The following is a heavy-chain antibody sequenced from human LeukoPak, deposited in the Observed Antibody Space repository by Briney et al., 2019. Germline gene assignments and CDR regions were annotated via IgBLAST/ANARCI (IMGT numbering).Heavy chain of an antibody. J-gene: IGHJ4*02. D-gene: IGHD5-18*01. V-gene: IGHV4-61*08. CDR1: GGSISSGDYY. CDR2: IHNSGST. CDR3: ARWRGPGYGLDS. Sequence: SETLSLTCTVSGGSISSGDYYWSWIRQPPGKGLEWIGHIHNSGSTNYNPSLKSRVTISVDTSKNHFSLKLSSVTAADTAVYHCARWRGPGYGLDSWGQGTLATVSS.